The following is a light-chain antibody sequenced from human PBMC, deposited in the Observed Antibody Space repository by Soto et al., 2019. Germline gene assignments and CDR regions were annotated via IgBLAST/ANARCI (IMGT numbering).Light chain of an antibody. CDR2: DVT. CDR1: SSDVGGYEY. CDR3: SSYTTSNTVV. V-gene: IGLV2-14*03. Sequence: QSVLTQPASVSGSPGQSITISCTGSSSDVGGYEYVSWYQQHPDKAPKLIIYDVTYRPSGISNRFSGSKSGNTASLTISGLQPEDEADYFCSSYTTSNTVVFGGGTKVTVL. J-gene: IGLJ2*01.